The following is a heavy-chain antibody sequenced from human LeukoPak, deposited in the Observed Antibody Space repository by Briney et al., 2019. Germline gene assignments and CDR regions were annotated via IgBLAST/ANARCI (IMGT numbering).Heavy chain of an antibody. J-gene: IGHJ6*02. CDR2: IYYSGST. V-gene: IGHV4-59*01. D-gene: IGHD3-10*01. CDR1: GGSISSYY. Sequence: SETLSLTCTVSGGSISSYYRSWIRQPPGKGLEWIGYIYYSGSTNYNPSLKNRVTISVDTSKNQFSLKLSSVTAADTAVYYCARDLLWFGELSSDYYGMDVWGQGTTVTVSS. CDR3: ARDLLWFGELSSDYYGMDV.